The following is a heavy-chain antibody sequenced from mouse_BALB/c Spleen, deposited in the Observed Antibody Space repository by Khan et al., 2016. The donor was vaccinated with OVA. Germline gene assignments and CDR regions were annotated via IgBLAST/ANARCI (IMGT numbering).Heavy chain of an antibody. CDR1: GFTFSTYG. Sequence: EVELVESGGDLVKPGGSLKLSCAASGFTFSTYGMSWVRQTPDKRLEWVATISSGGSHTYYPDSVKGRFTISRDNAKNTLYLQMSSLKSEDTAMYYCARIAYYYNSEGFAYWGQGTLVTVSA. V-gene: IGHV5-6*01. D-gene: IGHD1-1*01. CDR2: ISSGGSHT. J-gene: IGHJ3*01. CDR3: ARIAYYYNSEGFAY.